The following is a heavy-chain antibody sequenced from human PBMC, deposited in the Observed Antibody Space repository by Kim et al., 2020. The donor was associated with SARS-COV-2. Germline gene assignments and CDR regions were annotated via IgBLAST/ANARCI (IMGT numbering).Heavy chain of an antibody. J-gene: IGHJ4*02. Sequence: ASVKVSCKASGYTFSDYYMHWVRQAPGQGLEWVGRISPSSGATNFAQRFQGRVTMTRNISINTVYMEGRRLTFADRAGFYCGGGRKRTGGFDYWAQGTLV. CDR1: GYTFSDYY. CDR2: ISPSSGAT. CDR3: GGGRKRTGGFDY. V-gene: IGHV1-2*06. D-gene: IGHD1-1*01.